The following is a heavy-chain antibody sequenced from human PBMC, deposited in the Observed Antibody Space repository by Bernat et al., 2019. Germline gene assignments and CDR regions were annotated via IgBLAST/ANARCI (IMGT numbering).Heavy chain of an antibody. J-gene: IGHJ4*02. CDR2: MSGSGIDT. V-gene: IGHV3-23*01. D-gene: IGHD3-22*01. CDR1: GFTFLSYA. CDR3: VKGDYYYHDSSAYLDH. Sequence: EVQLLESGGGLVQPGGSLRLSCAASGFTFLSYAMSWVRQAPGKGLEWFSAMSGSGIDTYYTDSVKGRFTISRDNSKDTLYLQMNSLRAEDTAVYFCVKGDYYYHDSSAYLDHWGQGTLVTVSS.